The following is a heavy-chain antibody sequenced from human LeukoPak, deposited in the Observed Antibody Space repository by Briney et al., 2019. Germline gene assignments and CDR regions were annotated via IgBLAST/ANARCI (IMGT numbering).Heavy chain of an antibody. Sequence: SETLSLTCTVSGGFISSSSYYWGWIRQPPGKGLEWIGSIYYSGSTYYNPSLKSRVTISVDTSKNQFSLKPSSVTAADTAVYYCARDRLLWFGELLLWDAFDIWGQGTMVTVSS. V-gene: IGHV4-39*02. D-gene: IGHD3-10*01. J-gene: IGHJ3*02. CDR3: ARDRLLWFGELLLWDAFDI. CDR2: IYYSGST. CDR1: GGFISSSSYY.